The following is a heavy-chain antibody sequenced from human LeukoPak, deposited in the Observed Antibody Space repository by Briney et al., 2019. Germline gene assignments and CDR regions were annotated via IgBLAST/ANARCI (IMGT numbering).Heavy chain of an antibody. V-gene: IGHV4-34*01. J-gene: IGHJ5*02. D-gene: IGHD2-2*01. CDR1: GESFSGHY. CDR2: INHSGST. CDR3: ARVDIVVVPAAATPWLDP. Sequence: SETLSLTCAVYGESFSGHYWSWIRQSPGRGLEWIGEINHSGSTNYNPSLKSRVTISVDTSKNQFSLKLSSVIAADTAVYYCARVDIVVVPAAATPWLDPWGQGTLVTVSS.